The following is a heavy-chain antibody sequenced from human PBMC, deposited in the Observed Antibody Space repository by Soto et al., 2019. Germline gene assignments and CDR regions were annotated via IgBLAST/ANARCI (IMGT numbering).Heavy chain of an antibody. J-gene: IGHJ5*02. CDR3: VKNSGWFNT. D-gene: IGHD3-10*01. V-gene: IGHV3-23*01. CDR1: GFTFGTTD. CDR2: IDGSGGIT. Sequence: QLLQSGGGLVQPGGSLTLSCAASGFTFGTTDMSWVRQAPGGGLEWVSTIDGSGGITYYADSVKGRFTISRDNSRNTVYLPMNSLRGDDTALYYCVKNSGWFNTWGQGALVTVSS.